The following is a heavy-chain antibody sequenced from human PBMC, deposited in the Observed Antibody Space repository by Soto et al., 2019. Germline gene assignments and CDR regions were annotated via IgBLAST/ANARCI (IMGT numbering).Heavy chain of an antibody. D-gene: IGHD3-3*01. CDR2: IKQDGSEK. Sequence: QPGGSLRLSCAASGFTFSSYWMSWVRQAPGKGLEWVANIKQDGSEKYYVDSVKGRFTISRDNAKNSLYLQMNSLRAEDTAVYYCARARESIFGFYFDYWGQGTLVTVSS. CDR1: GFTFSSYW. CDR3: ARARESIFGFYFDY. J-gene: IGHJ4*02. V-gene: IGHV3-7*05.